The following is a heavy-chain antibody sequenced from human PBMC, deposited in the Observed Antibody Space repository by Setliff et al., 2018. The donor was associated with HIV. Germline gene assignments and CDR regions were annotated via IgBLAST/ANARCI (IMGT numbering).Heavy chain of an antibody. CDR3: TSGSV. J-gene: IGHJ4*02. Sequence: VNSVEGRFTISRDNAKKSVYLQMDSLRPEDTAVYYCTSGSVWGQGTLVTVSS. V-gene: IGHV3-7*03. D-gene: IGHD3-10*01.